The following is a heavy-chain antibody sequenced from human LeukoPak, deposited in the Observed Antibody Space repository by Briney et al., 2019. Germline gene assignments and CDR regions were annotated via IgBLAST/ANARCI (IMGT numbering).Heavy chain of an antibody. J-gene: IGHJ6*03. CDR1: GGSINNYY. D-gene: IGHD4-11*01. CDR2: IHSSGST. CDR3: ARDSRSNYDYYYYMDV. Sequence: SETLSLTCTVSGGSINNYYWNWIRQSAGKGLEWIGRIHSSGSTNYNDSLKSRLSISVDTSKNQFSLKMNSVTAADTAVYYCARDSRSNYDYYYYMDVWGKGTTVTVSS. V-gene: IGHV4-4*07.